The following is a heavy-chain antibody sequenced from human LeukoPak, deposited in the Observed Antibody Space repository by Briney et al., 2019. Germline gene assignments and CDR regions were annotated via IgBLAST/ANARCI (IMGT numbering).Heavy chain of an antibody. V-gene: IGHV5-51*01. CDR3: ARLPDSGSYFRGVEYYMDV. D-gene: IGHD1-26*01. Sequence: GESLKISCRGSGYSFTSYWIGWVRQMPGKGLEWMGIIYPGDPDTRYSPSFQGQVTISVDKSISTAYLQWSSLKASDAAMYYCARLPDSGSYFRGVEYYMDVWGKGTTVTVSS. CDR1: GYSFTSYW. CDR2: IYPGDPDT. J-gene: IGHJ6*03.